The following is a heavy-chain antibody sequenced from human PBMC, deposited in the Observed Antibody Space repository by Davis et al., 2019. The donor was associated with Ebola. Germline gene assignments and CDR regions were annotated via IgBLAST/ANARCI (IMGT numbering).Heavy chain of an antibody. J-gene: IGHJ4*02. CDR3: VSLLH. Sequence: PGGSLRLSCAASGFTFRSYWMGWVRQAPGKGLEWVANINQDGSEPKYVDSVKGRFTISRDNAKNSLHLQMNSLRVEDTAMYYCVSLLHWGQGARVTVSS. V-gene: IGHV3-7*03. CDR2: INQDGSEP. CDR1: GFTFRSYW.